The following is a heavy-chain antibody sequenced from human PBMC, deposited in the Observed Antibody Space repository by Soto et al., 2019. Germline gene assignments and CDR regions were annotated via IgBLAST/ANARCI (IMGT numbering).Heavy chain of an antibody. J-gene: IGHJ5*02. CDR2: INYSGST. CDR1: GYSISSISC. V-gene: IGHV4-28*01. Sequence: SETLRLTSAVSGYSISSISCRGLIRQPPGKGLEWIGYINYSGSTYYNPSLKSRVTMSVDTSKNQFSLKLSSVTAVDTAVYYCARIAASGRGPWLDPWGQGTLVTAPQ. CDR3: ARIAASGRGPWLDP. D-gene: IGHD6-13*01.